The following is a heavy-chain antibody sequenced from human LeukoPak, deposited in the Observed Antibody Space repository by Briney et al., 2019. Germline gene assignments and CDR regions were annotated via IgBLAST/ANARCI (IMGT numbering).Heavy chain of an antibody. Sequence: GGSLRLSCAASGFTFSSYGMHWVRQAPGKGLEWVAFIRYDGSNKYYADSVKGRFTISRDNSKNTLYLQMNSLRAEDTAVYYCARGPSGSGYYYLFDYWGQGTLVTVSS. V-gene: IGHV3-30*02. J-gene: IGHJ4*02. CDR2: IRYDGSNK. CDR3: ARGPSGSGYYYLFDY. CDR1: GFTFSSYG. D-gene: IGHD3-22*01.